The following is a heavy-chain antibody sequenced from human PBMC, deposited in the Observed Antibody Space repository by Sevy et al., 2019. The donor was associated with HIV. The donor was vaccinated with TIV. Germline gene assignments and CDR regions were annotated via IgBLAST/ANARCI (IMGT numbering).Heavy chain of an antibody. D-gene: IGHD6-13*01. J-gene: IGHJ4*02. CDR1: GFTFSNYG. CDR3: AKDLAGPGRRYFDY. Sequence: GGSLRLSCAASGFTFSNYGMHWVRQVPGKGLEWVTFVRYDGSDKYYAASVKGRFTISRADSKNTLYLQMDSLRPEDTAIYYCAKDLAGPGRRYFDYWGQGTLVTVSS. V-gene: IGHV3-30*02. CDR2: VRYDGSDK.